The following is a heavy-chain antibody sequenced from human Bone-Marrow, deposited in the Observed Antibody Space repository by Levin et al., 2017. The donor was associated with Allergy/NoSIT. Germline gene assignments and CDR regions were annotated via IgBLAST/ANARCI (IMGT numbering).Heavy chain of an antibody. D-gene: IGHD2-15*01. J-gene: IGHJ4*02. CDR3: ATVDCSGGSCYFPF. Sequence: GASVKVSCKGSGYSFTSYWIGWVRQMPGKGLEWMGIIYPGDSDTRYSPSFQGQVTISADKSISTAYLQWSSLKASDTAMYYCATVDCSGGSCYFPFWGQGTLVTVSS. CDR1: GYSFTSYW. CDR2: IYPGDSDT. V-gene: IGHV5-51*01.